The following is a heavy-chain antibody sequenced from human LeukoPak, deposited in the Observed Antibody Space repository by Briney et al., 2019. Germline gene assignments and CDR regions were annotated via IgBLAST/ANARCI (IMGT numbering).Heavy chain of an antibody. CDR3: ARAHAVRHNWNELDYYMDV. D-gene: IGHD1-1*01. Sequence: ASVKVSCKASGYTFASFGITWVRQAPGQGLEWMGWISGYNGNTKYAQKLQGRVTVTTDTSTRTAYMELRSLRSDDTAVYYCARAHAVRHNWNELDYYMDVWGKGTTVTVSS. CDR2: ISGYNGNT. V-gene: IGHV1-18*01. CDR1: GYTFASFG. J-gene: IGHJ6*03.